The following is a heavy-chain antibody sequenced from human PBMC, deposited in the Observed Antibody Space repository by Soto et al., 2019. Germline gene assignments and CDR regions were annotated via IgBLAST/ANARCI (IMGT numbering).Heavy chain of an antibody. CDR3: ARDLYYTARDAFDI. CDR2: IYSGGST. V-gene: IGHV3-66*01. Sequence: GGSLRLSCAASGFTVSSNYMSWVRQAPGKGLEWVSVIYSGGSTYYADSVKGRFTISRDNSKNTLYLQMNSLRAEDTAVYYCARDLYYTARDAFDIWGQGTMVTVSS. J-gene: IGHJ3*02. CDR1: GFTVSSNY. D-gene: IGHD5-18*01.